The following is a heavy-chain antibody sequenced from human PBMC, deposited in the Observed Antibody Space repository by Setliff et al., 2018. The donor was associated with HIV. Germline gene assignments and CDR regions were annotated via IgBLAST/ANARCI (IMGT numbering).Heavy chain of an antibody. CDR3: ARLRGSNQFDY. D-gene: IGHD3-10*01. J-gene: IGHJ4*02. V-gene: IGHV4-38-2*01. CDR2: IYHSGST. CDR1: GYSISSGYY. Sequence: SETLSLTCAVSGYSISSGYYWGWIRQPPGKGLEWIGSIYHSGSTYYNPSLKSRVTISVDTSKNQFSLKLSSVTAAGTAVYYCARLRGSNQFDYWGQGTLVTVSS.